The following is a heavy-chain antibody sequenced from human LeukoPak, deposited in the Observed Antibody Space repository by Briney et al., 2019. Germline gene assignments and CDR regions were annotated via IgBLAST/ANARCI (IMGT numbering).Heavy chain of an antibody. CDR3: ARSSGWYPKYFQH. CDR1: GGSISSYY. V-gene: IGHV4-59*01. D-gene: IGHD6-19*01. Sequence: SETLSLTCTVSGGSISSYYWSWIRQPPGKGLEWIGYIYYSGSTNYNPSLKSRVTISVDTSKNQFSLKLSSVTAADTAVYYCARSSGWYPKYFQHWGQGTLVTVSP. CDR2: IYYSGST. J-gene: IGHJ1*01.